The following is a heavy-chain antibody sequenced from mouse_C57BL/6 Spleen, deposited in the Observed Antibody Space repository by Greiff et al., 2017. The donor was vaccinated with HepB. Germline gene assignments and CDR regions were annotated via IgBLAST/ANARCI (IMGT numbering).Heavy chain of an antibody. J-gene: IGHJ2*01. CDR1: GFTFSSYA. CDR2: ISDGGSYT. CDR3: ARDRGVYSNVLDY. D-gene: IGHD2-5*01. Sequence: EVQLVESGGGLVKPGGSLKLSCAASGFTFSSYAMSWVRQTPEKRLEWVATISDGGSYTYYPDNVKGRFPISRDNAKNNLYLQMSRLKSEDTAMYYSARDRGVYSNVLDYWGQGTTLTVSS. V-gene: IGHV5-4*01.